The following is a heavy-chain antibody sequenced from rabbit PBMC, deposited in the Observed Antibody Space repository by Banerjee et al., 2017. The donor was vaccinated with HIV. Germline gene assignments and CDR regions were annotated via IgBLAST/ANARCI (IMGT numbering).Heavy chain of an antibody. CDR1: GFSFNNNYV. Sequence: QEQLEESGGDLVKPEGSLTLTCTASGFSFNNNYVMCWVRQAPGKGLEWIACINSNTGNTVYASWAKGPFTISKTSSTTVTLQMTSLTAADTATYFCVRGSSYYSYYYVMDLWGPGTLVTVS. CDR2: INSNTGNT. CDR3: VRGSSYYSYYYVMDL. V-gene: IGHV1S45*01. D-gene: IGHD8-1*01. J-gene: IGHJ6*01.